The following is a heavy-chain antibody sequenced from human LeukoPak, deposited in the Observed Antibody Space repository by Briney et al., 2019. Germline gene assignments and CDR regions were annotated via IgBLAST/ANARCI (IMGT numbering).Heavy chain of an antibody. V-gene: IGHV1-18*01. D-gene: IGHD3-16*02. CDR3: ARDNSVGDIAWWFDP. CDR1: GYTFTSYG. CDR2: ISAYNGNT. J-gene: IGHJ5*02. Sequence: GASVKVSCKASGYTFTSYGISWVRQAPGQGLEWMGWISAYNGNTNYAQKLQGRVTMTTDTSTTTDYMELSSLRSGDTAVYYCARDNSVGDIAWWFDPWGQGTLVTVSS.